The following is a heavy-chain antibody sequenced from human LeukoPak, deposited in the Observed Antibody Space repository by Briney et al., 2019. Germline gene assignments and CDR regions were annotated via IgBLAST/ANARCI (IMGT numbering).Heavy chain of an antibody. D-gene: IGHD2-15*01. CDR3: ARQRYCSGGSCLESTVGGDIDY. J-gene: IGHJ4*02. CDR1: GGSFSLYY. Sequence: QTSETLSLTCAVYGGSFSLYYWTWIRQSPGKGLEWIGEINHSGNTNYNPSLKSRVTISVDTSKNQFSLKLSSVTAADTAVYYCARQRYCSGGSCLESTVGGDIDYWGQGTLVTVSS. CDR2: INHSGNT. V-gene: IGHV4-34*01.